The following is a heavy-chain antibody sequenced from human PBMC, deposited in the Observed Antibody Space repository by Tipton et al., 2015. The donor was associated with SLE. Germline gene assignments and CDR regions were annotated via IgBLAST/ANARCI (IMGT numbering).Heavy chain of an antibody. J-gene: IGHJ6*03. CDR2: IYYSGST. CDR1: GGSISSYY. Sequence: TLSLTCTVSGGSISSYYWSWIRQPPGKGLEWIGYIYYSGSTNYNPSLKSRVTISVDTSKNQFSLKLSSVTAADTAVYFCARGASGYYYYMDVWGKGTTVTVSS. CDR3: ARGASGYYYYMDV. V-gene: IGHV4-59*08.